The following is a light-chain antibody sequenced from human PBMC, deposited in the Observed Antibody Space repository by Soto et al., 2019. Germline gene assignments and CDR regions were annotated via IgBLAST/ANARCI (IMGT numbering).Light chain of an antibody. CDR1: QSISNW. V-gene: IGKV1-5*01. Sequence: DIQMTQTPSTLSASVGDGVTITCRASQSISNWLAWYQQRPGKAPNLLIYAASSLQSGVPSRFSGSGSGTEFTLAISSLQPDDFGTYYCQQYNDYPWTFGQGTKVEIK. CDR3: QQYNDYPWT. CDR2: AAS. J-gene: IGKJ1*01.